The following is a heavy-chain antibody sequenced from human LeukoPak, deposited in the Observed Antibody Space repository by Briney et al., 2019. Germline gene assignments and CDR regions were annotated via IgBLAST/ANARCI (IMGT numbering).Heavy chain of an antibody. CDR2: IYSGGST. Sequence: GGSLRLSCAASGFTFSTYGMHWVRQAPGKGLEWVSVIYSGGSTYYADSVKGRFTISRDNSKNTLYLQMNSLRAEDTAVYYCARDRISGMIDYWGQGTLVTVSS. CDR1: GFTFSTYG. D-gene: IGHD3-10*01. J-gene: IGHJ4*02. CDR3: ARDRISGMIDY. V-gene: IGHV3-NL1*01.